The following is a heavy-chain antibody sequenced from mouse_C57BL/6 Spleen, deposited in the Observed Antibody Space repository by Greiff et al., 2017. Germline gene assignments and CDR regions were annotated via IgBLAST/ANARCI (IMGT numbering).Heavy chain of an antibody. CDR1: GFTFSDYY. Sequence: EVKLVESEGGLVQPGSSMKLSCTASGFTFSDYYMAWVRQVPEKGLEWVANINYDGSSTYYLDSLKSRFIISRDNAKNILYLQMSSLKSEDTATYYCARSSSFYAMDYWGQGTSVTVSS. J-gene: IGHJ4*01. CDR3: ARSSSFYAMDY. D-gene: IGHD1-1*01. V-gene: IGHV5-16*01. CDR2: INYDGSST.